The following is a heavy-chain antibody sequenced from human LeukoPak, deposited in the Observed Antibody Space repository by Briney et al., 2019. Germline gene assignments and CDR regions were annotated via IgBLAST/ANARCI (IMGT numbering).Heavy chain of an antibody. J-gene: IGHJ3*02. V-gene: IGHV1-69*13. CDR1: GYTFTSYG. D-gene: IGHD3-22*01. CDR3: ARGYYYDSSGFNAFDI. Sequence: ASVKVSCKASGYTFTSYGISWVQQAPGQGLEWMGGIIPIFGTANYAQKFQGRVTITADESTSTAYMELSSLRSEDTAVYYCARGYYYDSSGFNAFDIWGQGTMVTVSS. CDR2: IIPIFGTA.